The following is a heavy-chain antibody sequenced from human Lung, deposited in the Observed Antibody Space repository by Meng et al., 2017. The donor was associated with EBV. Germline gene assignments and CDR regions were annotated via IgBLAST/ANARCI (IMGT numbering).Heavy chain of an antibody. Sequence: VRLVEAGGGLVQPGGSLRLSCATSGFMFSSYAMMWVRQAPGKGLEWVSSISISGGQQYYVDSVRGRFTISRDNSKNTLYLQMNSLRAEDTAVYYCAKVTVVVPPAWGQGTLVTVSS. V-gene: IGHV3-23*04. J-gene: IGHJ5*02. CDR3: AKVTVVVPPA. CDR2: ISISGGQQ. CDR1: GFMFSSYA. D-gene: IGHD2-2*01.